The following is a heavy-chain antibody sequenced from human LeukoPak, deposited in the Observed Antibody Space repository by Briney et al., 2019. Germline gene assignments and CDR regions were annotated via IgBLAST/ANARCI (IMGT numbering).Heavy chain of an antibody. Sequence: WVKVSCEASGGTFTSYAISWVRQAPGPGLEWVGRINPILGIANYAQKFQGRVTTTADKSPSTAYMDLSSLRSQDTAVYYRAIGLGGSGSCSYDFDYWGQGTLVTVSS. D-gene: IGHD3-10*01. J-gene: IGHJ4*02. CDR2: INPILGIA. CDR3: AIGLGGSGSCSYDFDY. V-gene: IGHV1-69*04. CDR1: GGTFTSYA.